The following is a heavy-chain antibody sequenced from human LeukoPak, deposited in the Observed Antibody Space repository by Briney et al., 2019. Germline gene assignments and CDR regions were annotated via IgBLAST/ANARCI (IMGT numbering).Heavy chain of an antibody. D-gene: IGHD2/OR15-2a*01. CDR1: GGTFSSYA. CDR2: IIPIFGIA. Sequence: SVKVSCKASGGTFSSYAISWVRQAPGQGLEWMGRIIPIFGIANYAQKFQGRVTITADKSTSTAYMELSSLRSEDAAVYYCAREGEYTFQHWGQGTPVTVSS. V-gene: IGHV1-69*04. CDR3: AREGEYTFQH. J-gene: IGHJ1*01.